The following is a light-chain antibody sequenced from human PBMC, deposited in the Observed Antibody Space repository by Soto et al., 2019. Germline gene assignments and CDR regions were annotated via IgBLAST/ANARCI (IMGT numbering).Light chain of an antibody. CDR2: EVS. V-gene: IGLV2-8*01. Sequence: QYVLTQPPSASGSPGQSVTISCTGTSSDVGGYNYVSWYQQHPGKAPKLMIYEVSERPSGVPDRFSGSKSVNTASLTVSGLQAEHEADYYCSSYAGSNIYVFGTGTNVNVL. CDR1: SSDVGGYNY. J-gene: IGLJ1*01. CDR3: SSYAGSNIYV.